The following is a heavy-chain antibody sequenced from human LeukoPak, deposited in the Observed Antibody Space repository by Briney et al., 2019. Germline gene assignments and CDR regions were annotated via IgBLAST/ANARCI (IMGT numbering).Heavy chain of an antibody. D-gene: IGHD7-27*01. Sequence: PSETLSLTCTVSGGSIRSSSYYWGWIRQPPGKGLEWIGEIYHSGSTSYNLSLKSRVTISVDKSKNHFSLTLTSVTAADTAVYYCAKSGDYRFDPWGQGTLVTVSS. CDR3: AKSGDYRFDP. CDR1: GGSIRSSSYY. V-gene: IGHV4-39*07. CDR2: IYHSGST. J-gene: IGHJ5*02.